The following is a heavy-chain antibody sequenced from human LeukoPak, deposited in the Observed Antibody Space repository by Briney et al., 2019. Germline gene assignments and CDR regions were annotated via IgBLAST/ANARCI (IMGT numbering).Heavy chain of an antibody. CDR2: IYSGGST. Sequence: GGSLRLSCAASGFTVSSNYMSWVRQAPGKGLEWVSVIYSGGSTYYADSVKGRFTISRDNSKNTLYLQMNSLRAEDTAVYYCARVAPYTYGSCDYWGQGTLVTVSS. J-gene: IGHJ4*02. CDR1: GFTVSSNY. D-gene: IGHD5-18*01. V-gene: IGHV3-53*01. CDR3: ARVAPYTYGSCDY.